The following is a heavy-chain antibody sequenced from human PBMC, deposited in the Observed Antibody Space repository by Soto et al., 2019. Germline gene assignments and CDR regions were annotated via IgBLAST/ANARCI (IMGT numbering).Heavy chain of an antibody. D-gene: IGHD6-13*01. CDR2: INPNSGGT. CDR1: GYTFTGYY. V-gene: IGHV1-2*04. J-gene: IGHJ4*02. CDR3: ARVHSSSYHYFDY. Sequence: GASAKVSCNASGYTFTGYYMHWVRQAPGQGLEWMGWINPNSGGTNYAQKFRGWVTMTRDTSISTAYMELRRLRSDDAAVYYCARVHSSSYHYFDYWGQGTPVTVS.